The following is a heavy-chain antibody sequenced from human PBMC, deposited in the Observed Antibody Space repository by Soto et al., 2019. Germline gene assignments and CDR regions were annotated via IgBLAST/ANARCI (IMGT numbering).Heavy chain of an antibody. CDR3: ARLDSSRQSYYYYGMDV. V-gene: IGHV1-69*13. D-gene: IGHD4-4*01. CDR2: IIPIFGTA. CDR1: GGTFSSYA. J-gene: IGHJ6*02. Sequence: SVKVSCKASGGTFSSYAISWVRQAPGQGLEWMGGIIPIFGTANYAQKFQGRVTITADESTSTAYMELSSLRSEDTAVYYCARLDSSRQSYYYYGMDVWGQGTTVTVSS.